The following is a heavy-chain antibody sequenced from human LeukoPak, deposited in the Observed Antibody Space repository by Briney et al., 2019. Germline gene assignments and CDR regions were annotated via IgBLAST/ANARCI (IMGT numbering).Heavy chain of an antibody. D-gene: IGHD3-22*01. V-gene: IGHV4-59*01. Sequence: SETLSLTCTVSGGSISGYLWTWIRQPPGKGLEWIGYVYGNGDTRYHPSFSGRVSISVDVSKNQFSLKLTSVLAADTADYFCARQSDYDVDTSRYMDVWGKGTTVTVSS. CDR2: VYGNGDT. CDR3: ARQSDYDVDTSRYMDV. J-gene: IGHJ6*03. CDR1: GGSISGYL.